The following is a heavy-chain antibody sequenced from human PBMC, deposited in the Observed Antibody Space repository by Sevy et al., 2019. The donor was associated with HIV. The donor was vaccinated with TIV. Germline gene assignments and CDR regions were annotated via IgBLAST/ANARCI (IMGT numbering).Heavy chain of an antibody. J-gene: IGHJ4*02. CDR1: GFTFSNYN. CDR3: ARGYASGRN. CDR2: IRSIGGAT. Sequence: GGSLRLSCVGSGFTFSNYNMNWVRQAPGKGLEWVSSIRSIGGATYYADPVKGRFTVSRDNARNSVFLQMNSLRDEDTAVYYCARGYASGRNWGQGSLVTVSS. D-gene: IGHD3-10*01. V-gene: IGHV3-48*02.